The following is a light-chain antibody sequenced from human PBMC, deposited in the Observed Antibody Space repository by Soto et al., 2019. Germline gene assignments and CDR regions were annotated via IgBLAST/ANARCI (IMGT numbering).Light chain of an antibody. CDR1: QSISNC. CDR3: QQYKSYSPT. Sequence: DTQMTQSPSTLSASVGDRVTITCRASQSISNCLAWYQQRPGRAPNLLIHTASTLKSGVPSRFSGSGSGTEFTLTISSLQPDDFATYYCQQYKSYSPTFGHGTKVEIK. V-gene: IGKV1-5*03. CDR2: TAS. J-gene: IGKJ1*01.